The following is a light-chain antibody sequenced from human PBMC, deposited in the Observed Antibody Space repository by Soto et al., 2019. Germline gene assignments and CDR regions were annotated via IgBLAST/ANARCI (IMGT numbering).Light chain of an antibody. CDR1: SSDVGGYNY. CDR3: SSYAGSNNFVV. Sequence: QSALTQPPSASGSPGQSVAISCIGTSSDVGGYNYVSWYQQHPGKAPKLMIYEVSKRPSGVPDRFFGSKSGNTASLTVSGLQAEVEADYYCSSYAGSNNFVVFGGGTKLTVL. CDR2: EVS. J-gene: IGLJ2*01. V-gene: IGLV2-8*01.